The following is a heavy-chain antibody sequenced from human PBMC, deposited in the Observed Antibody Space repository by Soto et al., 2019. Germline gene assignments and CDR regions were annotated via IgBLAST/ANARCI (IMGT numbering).Heavy chain of an antibody. CDR1: GFTFSSYA. CDR2: ISGSGGST. J-gene: IGHJ4*02. V-gene: IGHV3-23*01. CDR3: AKDGADIVVVVAANSYSFDY. D-gene: IGHD2-15*01. Sequence: GGSLRLSCAASGFTFSSYAMSWVRQAPGKGLEWVSAISGSGGSTYYADSVKGRFTISRDNSKNTLYLQMNSLRAEDTAVYYCAKDGADIVVVVAANSYSFDYWGQGILVTVAS.